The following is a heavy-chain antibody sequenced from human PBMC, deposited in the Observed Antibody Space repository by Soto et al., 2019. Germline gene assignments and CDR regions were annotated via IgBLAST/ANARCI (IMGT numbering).Heavy chain of an antibody. CDR2: INPNSGGT. CDR1: GYTFGAYY. Sequence: ASVKVSCKASGYTFGAYYIYWVRQAPGQGLEWMGWINPNSGGTNYAQRFQGRVTMTRDTAVSTVYMELSRLRSDDTAVYYCSRERFSSSPKIFYYYGMDVWGEGTTLTFSS. CDR3: SRERFSSSPKIFYYYGMDV. J-gene: IGHJ6*04. D-gene: IGHD6-6*01. V-gene: IGHV1-2*02.